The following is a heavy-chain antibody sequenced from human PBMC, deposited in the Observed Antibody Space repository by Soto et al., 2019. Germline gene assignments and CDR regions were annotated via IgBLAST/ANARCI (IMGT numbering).Heavy chain of an antibody. J-gene: IGHJ5*02. Sequence: ASVKVSCKASGYTFTSYYMHWVRQAPGQGLEWMGIINPSGGSTSYAQKFQGRVTMTRDTSTSTVYMELSSMRSEDTAVYYCARDLWASYSRENWFDPWGQGTLVTVSS. V-gene: IGHV1-46*01. D-gene: IGHD3-16*01. CDR1: GYTFTSYY. CDR3: ARDLWASYSRENWFDP. CDR2: INPSGGST.